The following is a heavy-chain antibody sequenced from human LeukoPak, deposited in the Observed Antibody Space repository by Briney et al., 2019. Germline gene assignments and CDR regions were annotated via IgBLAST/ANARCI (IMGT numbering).Heavy chain of an antibody. CDR2: ISSSSSYI. CDR3: ARSKGGIEHFDY. J-gene: IGHJ4*02. V-gene: IGHV3-21*01. Sequence: GGSRRLSCAASGFTFSSYSMNWVRQAPGKGLEWVSSISSSSSYIYYADSVKGRFTISRDNAKNSLYLQMNSLRAEDTAVYYCARSKGGIEHFDYWGQGTLVTVSS. CDR1: GFTFSSYS. D-gene: IGHD1-26*01.